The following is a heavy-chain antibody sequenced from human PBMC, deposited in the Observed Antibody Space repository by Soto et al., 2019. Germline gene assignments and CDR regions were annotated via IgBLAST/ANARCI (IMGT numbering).Heavy chain of an antibody. J-gene: IGHJ6*02. Sequence: QVHLVQSGAEVKQPGASVRVSCKASGYTFTNYDITWVRQATGQGLEWMGWMNPDSENTGSPQKFQGRVTMTVNTSLSPAYMELTSLRSEDTAVYYCTRAQFEFGSYFGLDVWGQGTTVTVSS. CDR1: GYTFTNYD. V-gene: IGHV1-8*01. D-gene: IGHD3-10*01. CDR2: MNPDSENT. CDR3: TRAQFEFGSYFGLDV.